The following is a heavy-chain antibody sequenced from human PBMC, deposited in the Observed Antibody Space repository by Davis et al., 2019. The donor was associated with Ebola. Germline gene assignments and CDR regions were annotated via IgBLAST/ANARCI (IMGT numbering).Heavy chain of an antibody. J-gene: IGHJ4*02. V-gene: IGHV3-21*01. Sequence: PGGFLRLSCAASGFTFSSYSMNWVRQAPGKGLEWVSSISSTSSYMYYVDSVKGRFTISRDIAKNSLYLQMNSLRAEDTAVYYCAKGYPYFDYWGQGTLVTVSS. CDR3: AKGYPYFDY. D-gene: IGHD3-16*02. CDR2: ISSTSSYM. CDR1: GFTFSSYS.